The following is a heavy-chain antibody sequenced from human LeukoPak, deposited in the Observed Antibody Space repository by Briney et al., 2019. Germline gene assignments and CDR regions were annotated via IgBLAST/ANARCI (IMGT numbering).Heavy chain of an antibody. V-gene: IGHV1-69*13. Sequence: SVKVSCKASGGTFSSYAISWVRQAPGQGLEWMGGIIPIFGTANYAQKFQGRVTMTADESTSTAYMELSSLRSEDTAVYYCARSLGYYYDSSGYYYFDYWGQGTLVTVSS. J-gene: IGHJ4*02. D-gene: IGHD3-22*01. CDR2: IIPIFGTA. CDR3: ARSLGYYYDSSGYYYFDY. CDR1: GGTFSSYA.